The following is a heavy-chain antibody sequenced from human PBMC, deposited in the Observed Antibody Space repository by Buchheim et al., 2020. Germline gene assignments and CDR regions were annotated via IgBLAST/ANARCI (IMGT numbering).Heavy chain of an antibody. Sequence: EVQLVESGGGLVKPGGSLRLSCAASGFTFSSYSMNWVRQAPGKGLEWVSSISSSSSYIYYADSVKGRFTISRDNAKNSLYLQMHSLRDEDTAVYYCVRDGLYCAGECYTGDDDYWGQGTL. CDR1: GFTFSSYS. J-gene: IGHJ4*02. CDR2: ISSSSSYI. D-gene: IGHD2-21*01. CDR3: VRDGLYCAGECYTGDDDY. V-gene: IGHV3-21*01.